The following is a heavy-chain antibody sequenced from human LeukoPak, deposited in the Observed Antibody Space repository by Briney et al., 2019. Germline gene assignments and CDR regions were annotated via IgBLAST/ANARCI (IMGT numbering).Heavy chain of an antibody. V-gene: IGHV3-7*01. Sequence: GGSLRLSCVASGFTFSNYWMTWFRQTPGKGLEWVGNINQDGSEKYYLDSVRGRFTISRDNSKNTLYLQMNSLRAEDTAVYYCAKDGRHYVWGSYRWAPYFDYWGQGALVTVSS. CDR1: GFTFSNYW. CDR2: INQDGSEK. CDR3: AKDGRHYVWGSYRWAPYFDY. J-gene: IGHJ4*02. D-gene: IGHD3-16*02.